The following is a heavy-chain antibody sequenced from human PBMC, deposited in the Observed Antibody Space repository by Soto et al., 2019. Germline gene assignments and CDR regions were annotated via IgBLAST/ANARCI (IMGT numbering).Heavy chain of an antibody. J-gene: IGHJ1*01. CDR1: GFTFDDYA. D-gene: IGHD6-13*01. CDR2: ISGDGGST. CDR3: AKDEAAAGAEYFQH. V-gene: IGHV3-43*02. Sequence: GGSLRLSCAASGFTFDDYAMHWVRQAPGKGLEWVSLISGDGGSTYYADSVKGRFTISRDNSKNSLYLQMNSLRTEDAALYYYAKDEAAAGAEYFQHWGQGTLVTVSS.